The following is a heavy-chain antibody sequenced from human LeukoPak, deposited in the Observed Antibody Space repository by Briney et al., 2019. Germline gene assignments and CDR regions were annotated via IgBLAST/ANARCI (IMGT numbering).Heavy chain of an antibody. V-gene: IGHV1-69*13. CDR1: GYTLTELS. CDR3: ARAPRSNYYYYMDV. J-gene: IGHJ6*03. Sequence: SVKVSCKVSGYTLTELSMHWVRQAPGQGLEWMGGIIPIFGTANYAQKFQGRVTITADESTSTAYMELSSLRSEDTAVYYCARAPRSNYYYYMDVWGKGTTVTVSS. CDR2: IIPIFGTA.